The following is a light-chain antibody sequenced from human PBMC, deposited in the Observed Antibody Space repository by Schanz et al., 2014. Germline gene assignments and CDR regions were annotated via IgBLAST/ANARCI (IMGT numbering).Light chain of an antibody. J-gene: IGLJ2*01. CDR2: DVT. CDR3: SSYTSSNTLV. Sequence: QSVLTQPASVSGSPGQSITISCTGTSRDVGVYNYVSWYQQHPGEAPKLMIYDVTNRPSGVSNRFSGSKSGNTASLSISGLQAEDEADYYCSSYTSSNTLVFGGGTQLTVL. V-gene: IGLV2-14*01. CDR1: SRDVGVYNY.